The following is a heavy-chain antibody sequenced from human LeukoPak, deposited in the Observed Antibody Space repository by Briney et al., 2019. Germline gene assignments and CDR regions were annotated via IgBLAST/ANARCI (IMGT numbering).Heavy chain of an antibody. CDR1: GYTFTSYG. Sequence: VASVKVSCTASGYTFTSYGISWVRQAPGQGLEWMGWISAYNGNTNYAQKLQGRVTMTTDTSTSTAYMELRSLRSDDTAVYYCARSPATAGNWFDPWGQGTLVTVSS. D-gene: IGHD1-26*01. CDR2: ISAYNGNT. V-gene: IGHV1-18*01. J-gene: IGHJ5*02. CDR3: ARSPATAGNWFDP.